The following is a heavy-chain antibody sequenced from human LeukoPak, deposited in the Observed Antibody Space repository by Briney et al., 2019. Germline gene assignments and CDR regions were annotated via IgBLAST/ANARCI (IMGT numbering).Heavy chain of an antibody. D-gene: IGHD3-10*01. CDR2: IYYSEST. Sequence: SETLSLTCTVSGGSINSYYWMWIRQPLGKGLEWIGEIYYSESTDYNPSLKSRVTISVDTSKNQFSLMLSSATAADSDVYYCARDGYYYGSGSPSPSAFDIWGQGTMVTVSS. V-gene: IGHV4-59*01. CDR1: GGSINSYY. CDR3: ARDGYYYGSGSPSPSAFDI. J-gene: IGHJ3*02.